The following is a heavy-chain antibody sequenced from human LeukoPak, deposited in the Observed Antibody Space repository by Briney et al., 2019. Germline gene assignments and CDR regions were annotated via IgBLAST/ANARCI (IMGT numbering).Heavy chain of an antibody. CDR1: GGSISSGSYY. Sequence: SETLSLTCTVSGGSISSGSYYWSWIRQPAGKRLEWIGRIYSSGSTNYNPSLKSRVTISVDTSKNQFSLKLSSVTAADTVVYYCASTRNYDLWSGSGYFDLWGRGTLVTVSS. V-gene: IGHV4-61*02. J-gene: IGHJ2*01. CDR2: IYSSGST. D-gene: IGHD3-3*01. CDR3: ASTRNYDLWSGSGYFDL.